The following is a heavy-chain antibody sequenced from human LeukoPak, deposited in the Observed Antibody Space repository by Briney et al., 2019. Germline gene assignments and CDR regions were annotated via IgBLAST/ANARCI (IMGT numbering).Heavy chain of an antibody. D-gene: IGHD5-24*01. J-gene: IGHJ4*02. Sequence: GASVKVSCKTSGYSFIAYYIHWVRQAPRQGLEWMGWINPKTGDTRYAQKLRGRVTMTRDTSVSTVYMDLSGLRSDDTAVYFCARDGYRNELDHWGRGTRVTVSS. V-gene: IGHV1-2*02. CDR2: INPKTGDT. CDR3: ARDGYRNELDH. CDR1: GYSFIAYY.